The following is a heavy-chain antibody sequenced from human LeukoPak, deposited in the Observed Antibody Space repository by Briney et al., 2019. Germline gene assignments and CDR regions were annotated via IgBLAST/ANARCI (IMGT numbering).Heavy chain of an antibody. V-gene: IGHV1-18*01. CDR2: ISAYNGNT. D-gene: IGHD1-1*01. Sequence: ASVKVSCKASGYTFTSYGISWVRQAPGQGLEWMGWISAYNGNTDYAQKLQGRVTMTTDTSTSTAHMELRSLRSDDTAVYYCARDDVDGGPGGYWGQGTLVTVSS. CDR1: GYTFTSYG. J-gene: IGHJ4*02. CDR3: ARDDVDGGPGGY.